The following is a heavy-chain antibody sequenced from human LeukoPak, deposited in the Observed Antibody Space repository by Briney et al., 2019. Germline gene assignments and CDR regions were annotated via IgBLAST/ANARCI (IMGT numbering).Heavy chain of an antibody. Sequence: GGSLRLSCSASGFTFSSYAMHWVRQAPGKGLEYVSAISSNGGSTYYAYSVKGRFTISRDNSKNTRYHQMGSLRAGEIAVYYCGRGGLLFFDFWDGPGGDWVFEFWGRGTLVTVSS. D-gene: IGHD3-3*01. V-gene: IGHV3-64*01. CDR3: GRGGLLFFDFWDGPGGDWVFEF. CDR2: ISSNGGST. J-gene: IGHJ2*01. CDR1: GFTFSSYA.